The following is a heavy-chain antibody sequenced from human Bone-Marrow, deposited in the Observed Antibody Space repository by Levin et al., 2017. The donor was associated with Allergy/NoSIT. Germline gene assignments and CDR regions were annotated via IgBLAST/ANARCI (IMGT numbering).Heavy chain of an antibody. CDR3: ARDPGGFDNGYQYYFNSIDV. J-gene: IGHJ6*02. CDR2: ISVDNGKR. Sequence: GGSLRLSCRASGYTFSDYGISWVRQAPGQGLEWMGWISVDNGKRDYSQKVQDRLNMMTDRSTNTAYMELRSLRSDDTAVYYCARDPGGFDNGYQYYFNSIDVWGQGTTVIVSS. D-gene: IGHD3-10*01. V-gene: IGHV1-18*01. CDR1: GYTFSDYG.